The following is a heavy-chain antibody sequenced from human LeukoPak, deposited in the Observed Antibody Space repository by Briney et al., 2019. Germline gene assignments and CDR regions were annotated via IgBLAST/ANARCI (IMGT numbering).Heavy chain of an antibody. CDR1: GFTFSDYW. V-gene: IGHV3-7*03. Sequence: GSLRLSCAASGFTFSDYWMHWVRQAPGKGLEWVANIKQDGSQKYYVDSVKGRFTISRDNAKKSMYLQMNSLRAEGTAVYYCARDVRQYLVLDSWGQGTLVTVSS. D-gene: IGHD6-13*01. CDR3: ARDVRQYLVLDS. CDR2: IKQDGSQK. J-gene: IGHJ4*02.